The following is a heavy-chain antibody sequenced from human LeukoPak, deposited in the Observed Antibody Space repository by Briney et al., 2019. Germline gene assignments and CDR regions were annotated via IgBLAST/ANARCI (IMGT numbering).Heavy chain of an antibody. V-gene: IGHV1-18*01. CDR1: GYTFTSYG. CDR2: ISAYNGNT. D-gene: IGHD6-13*01. CDR3: ARDGRSSSWYVDRDFNWFDP. J-gene: IGHJ5*02. Sequence: ASVKVSCKASGYTFTSYGISWVRQAPGQGLEWMGWISAYNGNTNYAQKLQGRVTMTTDTSTSTAYMELRSLRSDDTAVYYCARDGRSSSWYVDRDFNWFDPWGQGTLVTVSS.